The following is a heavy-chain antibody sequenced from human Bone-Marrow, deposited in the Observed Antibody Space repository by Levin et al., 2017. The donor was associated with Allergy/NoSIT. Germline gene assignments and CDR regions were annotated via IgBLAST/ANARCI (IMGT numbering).Heavy chain of an antibody. D-gene: IGHD1-20*01. Sequence: GASVKVSCAASGFVVSRNHMSWVRQAPGKGLEWLSVTYSGGSTFYRDSVKDRLTITRDNFKNTLYLQMRSLRAEDTGIYYCARDNFDTPGELDYWGQGTLVTVSS. CDR3: ARDNFDTPGELDY. J-gene: IGHJ4*02. CDR1: GFVVSRNH. V-gene: IGHV3-53*01. CDR2: TYSGGST.